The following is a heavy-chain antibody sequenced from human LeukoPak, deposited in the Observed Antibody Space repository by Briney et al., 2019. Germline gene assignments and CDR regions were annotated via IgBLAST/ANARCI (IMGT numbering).Heavy chain of an antibody. J-gene: IGHJ6*04. CDR2: IHNDGTMG. V-gene: IGHV3-NL1*01. CDR1: GFTFSRLG. Sequence: GGSLRLSCATSGFTFSRLGMQWVRQAPGKGLEWVSVIHNDGTMGQYADSVKGRFTISKDFSRNTLHLQMHSLRDDDTAVYYCAKEGDEFRGYLDVWGKGTTVTVSS. CDR3: AKEGDEFRGYLDV. D-gene: IGHD5-12*01.